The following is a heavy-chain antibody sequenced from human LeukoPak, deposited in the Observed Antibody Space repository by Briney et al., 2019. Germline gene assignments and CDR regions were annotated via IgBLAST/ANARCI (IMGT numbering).Heavy chain of an antibody. CDR2: ISGSGGST. CDR3: AKVRIPGYYDSSGWYYFDY. CDR1: GFTFSSYG. J-gene: IGHJ4*02. V-gene: IGHV3-23*01. D-gene: IGHD3-22*01. Sequence: PGGSLRLSCAASGFTFSSYGMSWVRQAPGKGLEWVSAISGSGGSTYYADSVKGRFTISRDNSKNTLYLQMNSLRAEDTAVYYCAKVRIPGYYDSSGWYYFDYWGQGTLVTVSS.